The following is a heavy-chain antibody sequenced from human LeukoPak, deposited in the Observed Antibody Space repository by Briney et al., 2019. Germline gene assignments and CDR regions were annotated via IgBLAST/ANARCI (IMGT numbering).Heavy chain of an antibody. J-gene: IGHJ4*02. Sequence: ASVKVSCKASVYTFTSYGGSWVRQSPGQRLEWRVWRSAYNGNTSYAQKLQGRVTMTTDTSTSTAYMELRSLRSDDTAVYYCARDFRPSDVLTGYYGRGDNWGQGTLVTVSS. V-gene: IGHV1-18*04. CDR1: VYTFTSYG. CDR2: RSAYNGNT. D-gene: IGHD3-9*01. CDR3: ARDFRPSDVLTGYYGRGDN.